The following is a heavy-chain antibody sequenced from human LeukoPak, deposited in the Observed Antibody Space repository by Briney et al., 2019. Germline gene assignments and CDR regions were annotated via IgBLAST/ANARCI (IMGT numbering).Heavy chain of an antibody. Sequence: ASVKVSRKASGYTFTSYGISWVRPAPGQGLEWMGWISAYNGNTNYAQKLQGRITMTTDTSTCTAYMELRSLRSDDTAVYYCARDPLYSESYYDDDYWGQGTLVTVSS. CDR3: ARDPLYSESYYDDDY. D-gene: IGHD1-26*01. CDR2: ISAYNGNT. CDR1: GYTFTSYG. V-gene: IGHV1-18*01. J-gene: IGHJ4*02.